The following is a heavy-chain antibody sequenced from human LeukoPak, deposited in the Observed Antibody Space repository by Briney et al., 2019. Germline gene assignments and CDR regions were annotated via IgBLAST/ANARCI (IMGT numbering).Heavy chain of an antibody. V-gene: IGHV4-34*01. CDR1: GGSFSGYY. D-gene: IGHD3-16*01. CDR3: ARGPFGGVPFDY. Sequence: SETLSLTCAVYGGSFSGYYWSWIRQPPGKGLEWIGEINHSGSTNYNPSLKCRVTISVDTSKNQFSLKLSSVTAADTAVYYCARGPFGGVPFDYWGQGTLVTVSS. CDR2: INHSGST. J-gene: IGHJ4*02.